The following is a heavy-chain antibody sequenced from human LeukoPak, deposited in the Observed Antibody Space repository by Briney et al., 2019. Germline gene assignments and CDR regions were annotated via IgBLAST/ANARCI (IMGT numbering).Heavy chain of an antibody. V-gene: IGHV1-18*01. D-gene: IGHD3-3*01. Sequence: ASVKVSCKASGYTFTSYGISWVRQAPGQGLEWMGWISAYNGNTNYAQKLQGRVTMTTDTSTSTAYMELRSLRSDDTAVYYCARLQYCDFWSGPTNPYYYYMDVWGKGTTVTVSS. CDR2: ISAYNGNT. J-gene: IGHJ6*03. CDR3: ARLQYCDFWSGPTNPYYYYMDV. CDR1: GYTFTSYG.